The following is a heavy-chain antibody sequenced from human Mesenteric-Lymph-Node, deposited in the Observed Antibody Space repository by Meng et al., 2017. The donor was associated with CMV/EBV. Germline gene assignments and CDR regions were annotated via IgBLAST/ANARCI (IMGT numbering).Heavy chain of an antibody. V-gene: IGHV1-69*05. CDR1: GYIFSGYY. D-gene: IGHD3-10*01. J-gene: IGHJ5*02. CDR3: ARDSYYYGSGSYSHNWFDP. CDR2: IIPIFGTA. Sequence: SVKVSCKASGYIFSGYYIHWVRQAPGQGLEWMGGIIPIFGTANYAQKFQGRVTITTDESTSTAYMELSSLRSEDTAVYYCARDSYYYGSGSYSHNWFDPWGQGTLVTVSS.